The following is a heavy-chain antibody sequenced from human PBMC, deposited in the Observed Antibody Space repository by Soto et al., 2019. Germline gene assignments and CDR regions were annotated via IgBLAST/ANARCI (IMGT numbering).Heavy chain of an antibody. V-gene: IGHV3-15*07. Sequence: PGGSLRLSCAASGFTFSNAWMNWVRQAPGKGLEWVGRIKSKTDGGTTDYAAPVKGRFTISRDDSKNTLYLQMNSLKTEDTAVYYCTTDLQSYYDFWSGPVDDYWGQGTLVTVSS. CDR1: GFTFSNAW. CDR2: IKSKTDGGTT. CDR3: TTDLQSYYDFWSGPVDDY. J-gene: IGHJ4*02. D-gene: IGHD3-3*01.